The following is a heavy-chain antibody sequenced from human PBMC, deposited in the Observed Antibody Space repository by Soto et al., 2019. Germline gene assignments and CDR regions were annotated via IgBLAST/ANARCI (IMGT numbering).Heavy chain of an antibody. D-gene: IGHD3-22*01. CDR3: AKRGYFGKTALYYFEY. J-gene: IGHJ4*02. CDR1: GFTFSSNA. V-gene: IGHV3-23*01. Sequence: PGGSLRLSCAASGFTFSSNAMSWVRQAPGKGLEWVSTMPGSGTTASYADSVEGRLTISRDNSKNTLYLQMNSLRAEDTAVYYCAKRGYFGKTALYYFEYWGQGTLVTVSS. CDR2: MPGSGTTA.